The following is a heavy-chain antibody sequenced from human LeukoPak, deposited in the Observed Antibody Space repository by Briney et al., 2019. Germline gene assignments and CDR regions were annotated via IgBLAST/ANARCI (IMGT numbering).Heavy chain of an antibody. Sequence: SETLPLTCTVSGGSISSSSYYWGWIRQPLGKGLEWIGSIYYSGSTYYNPSLKSRVTISVDTSKNQFSLKLSSVTAADTAVYYCARRGCSGGSCYWENWFDPWGQGTLVTVSS. CDR3: ARRGCSGGSCYWENWFDP. D-gene: IGHD2-15*01. J-gene: IGHJ5*02. CDR2: IYYSGST. CDR1: GGSISSSSYY. V-gene: IGHV4-39*07.